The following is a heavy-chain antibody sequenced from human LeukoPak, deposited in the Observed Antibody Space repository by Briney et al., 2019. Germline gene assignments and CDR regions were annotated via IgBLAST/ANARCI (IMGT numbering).Heavy chain of an antibody. J-gene: IGHJ4*02. CDR2: IKQDGSAQ. V-gene: IGHV3-7*01. CDR1: GLTFNGYW. D-gene: IGHD2-2*01. CDR3: ATSSNAPGNY. Sequence: AGGSLRLSCAASGLTFNGYWMSWVRQAPGKGLEWVANIKQDGSAQYYVGSVKGRFTISRDNAKNSLYLQMNSLRAEDTAVYYCATSSNAPGNYWGQGTLVTVSS.